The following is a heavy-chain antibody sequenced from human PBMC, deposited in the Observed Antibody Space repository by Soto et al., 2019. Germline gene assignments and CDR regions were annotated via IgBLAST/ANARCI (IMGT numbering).Heavy chain of an antibody. CDR2: IYYSGYT. J-gene: IGHJ4*02. CDR1: GGSISSYY. D-gene: IGHD3-16*02. V-gene: IGHV4-59*12. Sequence: QVQLQESGPGLLKPSETLSLTCTVSGGSISSYYWSWIRQPPGKGLEWIGCIYYSGYTNYNPSLKSRATTSVDTSKNHFSLKLSSVTAADTAVYYCARRRGTYRPYFDYWGQGTLVTVSS. CDR3: ARRRGTYRPYFDY.